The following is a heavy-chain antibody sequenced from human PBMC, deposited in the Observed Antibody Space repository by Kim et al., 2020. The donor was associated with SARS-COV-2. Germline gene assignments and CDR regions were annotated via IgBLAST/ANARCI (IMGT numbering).Heavy chain of an antibody. Sequence: GGSLRLSCAVSGFSVMNAWMTWVRQAPGKGLEWVGRIRSTADGGTVDYAAPLRGRFTISRDDSKNTLYLQMNSLETEDTAVYFCSAFRQGVWGQGTMVTVSS. J-gene: IGHJ3*01. CDR3: SAFRQGV. V-gene: IGHV3-15*01. CDR1: GFSVMNAW. CDR2: IRSTADGGTV.